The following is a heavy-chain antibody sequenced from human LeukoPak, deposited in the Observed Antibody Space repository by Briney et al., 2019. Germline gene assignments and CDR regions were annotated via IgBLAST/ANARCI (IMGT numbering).Heavy chain of an antibody. V-gene: IGHV3-49*03. CDR1: GFTFGGYA. CDR2: IRCNGYGGTT. Sequence: GGSLRLSCAASGFTFGGYAMSWFRQAPGKGLEWVGFIRCNGYGGTTEYAAFVKGIFTITRDYSNSIAYLQMNSLKTEDTAVYYCTRDRAIVGAASDAFDIWGKRTMVTVSS. D-gene: IGHD1-26*01. J-gene: IGHJ3*02. CDR3: TRDRAIVGAASDAFDI.